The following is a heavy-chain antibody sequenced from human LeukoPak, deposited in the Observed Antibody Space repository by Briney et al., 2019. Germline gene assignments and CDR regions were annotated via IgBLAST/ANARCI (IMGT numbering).Heavy chain of an antibody. CDR1: GFTFNNYG. CDR3: AKGPLRGTAAAIDY. V-gene: IGHV3-30*18. D-gene: IGHD2-2*01. J-gene: IGHJ4*02. Sequence: GGSLRLSCAASGFTFNNYGMHWVRQAPGKGLEWVAVISCDGRNIHYPDSVKGRFTISRDISTDTLWLQMDSLRTEDTAVYYCAKGPLRGTAAAIDYWGQGTLVTVSS. CDR2: ISCDGRNI.